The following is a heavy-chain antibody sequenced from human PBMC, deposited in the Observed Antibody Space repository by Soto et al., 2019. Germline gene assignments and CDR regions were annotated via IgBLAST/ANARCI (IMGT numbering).Heavy chain of an antibody. CDR1: GGSITSVGYY. CDR3: AKESGGDDSSTRYGLDV. Sequence: SQILSLRCSVSGGSITSVGYYWTWIRQEPGTGLEWIGYIYSSGSLDYNPSLKSRVSMSVDASKNQFSLNLTSVTSADTAVYYCAKESGGDDSSTRYGLDVWGQGTTVSVSS. CDR2: IYSSGSL. J-gene: IGHJ6*02. V-gene: IGHV4-31*03. D-gene: IGHD6-6*01.